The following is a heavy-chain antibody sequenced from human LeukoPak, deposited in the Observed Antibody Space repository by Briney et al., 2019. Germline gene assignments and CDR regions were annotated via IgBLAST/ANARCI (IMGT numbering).Heavy chain of an antibody. CDR3: ASDWGGHCSSGNCYGGYCGS. D-gene: IGHD2-15*01. CDR1: GLVFSVHG. Sequence: GGSQRLLCVPSGLVFSVHGVHWARHTPGRGLECLVVVLSDGSDQRYADSVKGLITISRDTAENTLYLQMNSLRGEDTAVYFGASDWGGHCSSGNCYGGYCGSWGKGTLVTVS. J-gene: IGHJ4*02. V-gene: IGHV3-33*01. CDR2: VLSDGSDQ.